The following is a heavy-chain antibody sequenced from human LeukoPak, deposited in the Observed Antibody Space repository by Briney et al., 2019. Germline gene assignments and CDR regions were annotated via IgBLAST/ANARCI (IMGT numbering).Heavy chain of an antibody. J-gene: IGHJ4*02. CDR1: GFTFSSYA. Sequence: GGSLRLSCAASGFTFSSYAMSWVRQAPGKGLEWVSAISGSGGSAYYADSVKGRFTISRDNSKNTLYLQMNSLRAEDTAVYYCARSPHGDYGPFDYWGQGTLVTVSS. CDR2: ISGSGGSA. D-gene: IGHD4-17*01. CDR3: ARSPHGDYGPFDY. V-gene: IGHV3-23*01.